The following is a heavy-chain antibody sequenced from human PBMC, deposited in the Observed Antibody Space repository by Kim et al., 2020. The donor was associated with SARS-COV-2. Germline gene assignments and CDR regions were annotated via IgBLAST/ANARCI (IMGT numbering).Heavy chain of an antibody. CDR3: ARSNYYDSSGANWFDP. Sequence: ASVKVSCKASGYTFTSYYMHWVRQAPGQGLEWMGIINPSGGSTSYAQKFQGRVTMTRDTSTSTVYMELSSLRSEDTAVYYCARSNYYDSSGANWFDPWGQGTWSPSPQ. J-gene: IGHJ5*02. CDR1: GYTFTSYY. D-gene: IGHD3-22*01. CDR2: INPSGGST. V-gene: IGHV1-46*01.